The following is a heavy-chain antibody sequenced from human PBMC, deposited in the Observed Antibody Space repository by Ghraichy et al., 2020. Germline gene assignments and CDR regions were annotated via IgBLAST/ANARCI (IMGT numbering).Heavy chain of an antibody. V-gene: IGHV3-48*02. J-gene: IGHJ4*02. Sequence: GGSLRLSCAASGFTFSTYTMNWVRQAPGEGLEWVSYINSGSTTTYYADSVKGRFTISRDNAKNSLYLQMNSLRDEDTAVYYCVRGYESSYGRSGANFDYWGQGTLVTVSS. CDR2: INSGSTTT. D-gene: IGHD3-22*01. CDR1: GFTFSTYT. CDR3: VRGYESSYGRSGANFDY.